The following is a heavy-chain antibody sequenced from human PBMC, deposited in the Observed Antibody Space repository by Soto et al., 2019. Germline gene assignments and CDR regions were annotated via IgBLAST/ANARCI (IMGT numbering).Heavy chain of an antibody. V-gene: IGHV3-9*01. Sequence: EVQLVESGGALVQPGKSLTLSCAASGFTFDDYGMHWVRQAPGKGLEWVSGISWNSGTTDYADSVQGRFTISRDNARNSLFLQMNSLRHEATTLYYCAKSMLWFGEFELWGRGPLVTVSS. J-gene: IGHJ4*02. CDR2: ISWNSGTT. CDR1: GFTFDDYG. D-gene: IGHD3-10*01. CDR3: AKSMLWFGEFEL.